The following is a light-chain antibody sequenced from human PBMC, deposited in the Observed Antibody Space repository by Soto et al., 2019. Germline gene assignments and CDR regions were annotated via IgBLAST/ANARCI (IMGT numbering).Light chain of an antibody. CDR2: RNS. CDR3: AAWDDSLSGRV. CDR1: SSNIGSNY. V-gene: IGLV1-47*01. J-gene: IGLJ1*01. Sequence: QSVLTQPPSASGTPGQRVTISCSGSSSNIGSNYVYWYQQLPGTAPKLLIYRNSQRPSGVPDRFSGSKSGTSASLAISGLRSEDEADFSCAAWDDSLSGRVFGTGTKVTVL.